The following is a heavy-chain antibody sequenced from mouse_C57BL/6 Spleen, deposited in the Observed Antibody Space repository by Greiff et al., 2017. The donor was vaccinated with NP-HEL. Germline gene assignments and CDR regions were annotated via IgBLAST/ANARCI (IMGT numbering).Heavy chain of an antibody. Sequence: QVQLQQSGPELVKPGASVKISCKASGYAFSSSWMNWVKQRPGKGLEWIGRIYPGDGDTNYNGKFKGKATLTADKSSSTAYMQLSSLTSEDSAVYFCASQGGFAYWGQGTLVTVSA. CDR1: GYAFSSSW. V-gene: IGHV1-82*01. CDR3: ASQGGFAY. J-gene: IGHJ3*01. CDR2: IYPGDGDT. D-gene: IGHD3-2*02.